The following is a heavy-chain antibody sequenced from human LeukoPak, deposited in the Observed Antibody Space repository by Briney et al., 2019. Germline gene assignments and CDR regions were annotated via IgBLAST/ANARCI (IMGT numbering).Heavy chain of an antibody. Sequence: SGGSLRLSCAASGFTFADYAMHWVRQAPGKGLEWVSGISWNSGSIGYADSVKGRLTISRDNAKNSLYLQMNSLRPEDMALYYCAKGWSYSSSWHPDAFDIWGQGTMVTVSS. CDR3: AKGWSYSSSWHPDAFDI. J-gene: IGHJ3*02. V-gene: IGHV3-9*03. CDR2: ISWNSGSI. CDR1: GFTFADYA. D-gene: IGHD6-13*01.